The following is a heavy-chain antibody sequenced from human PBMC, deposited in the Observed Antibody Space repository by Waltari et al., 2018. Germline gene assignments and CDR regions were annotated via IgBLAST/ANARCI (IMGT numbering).Heavy chain of an antibody. CDR3: AKDHGVAY. CDR1: GLPFSIFA. Sequence: QLLESGGGLVQPGGSLRLPCSDSGLPFSIFAMSWVRQAPGKGLEWVSGISNSGADTYYADSVKGRFTISRDNSKKTLYLQMNSLRVEDTAVYYCAKDHGVAYWGRGTLVTVSA. D-gene: IGHD3-16*01. CDR2: ISNSGADT. J-gene: IGHJ4*02. V-gene: IGHV3-23*01.